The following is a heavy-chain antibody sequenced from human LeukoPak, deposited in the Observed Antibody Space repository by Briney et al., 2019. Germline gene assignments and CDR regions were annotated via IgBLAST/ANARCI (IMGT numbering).Heavy chain of an antibody. CDR2: ISWNSGSI. D-gene: IGHD3-22*01. CDR1: GFTFDDYA. Sequence: GRSLRLSCAASGFTFDDYAMHWVRQAPGKGLEWVSGISWNSGSIGYADSVKGRFTISRDNAKNSLYLQMNSLRAEDTAVYYCARAAWLWDPWGQGTLVTVSS. J-gene: IGHJ5*02. CDR3: ARAAWLWDP. V-gene: IGHV3-9*01.